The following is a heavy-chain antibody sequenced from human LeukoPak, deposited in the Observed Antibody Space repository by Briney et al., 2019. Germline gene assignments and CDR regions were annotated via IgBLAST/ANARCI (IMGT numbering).Heavy chain of an antibody. D-gene: IGHD5-24*01. Sequence: GGALRLFCGASGFTFSSYNMNWVRQAPGRGLVEGSSISSSSSYLYYADSVKGRFSISRDNAKNYLYLQIHSLRAEDTAVYYCARGGQTIDGYDSGYYYGMDVWGQGTTVTVSS. V-gene: IGHV3-21*01. J-gene: IGHJ6*02. CDR2: ISSSSSYL. CDR3: ARGGQTIDGYDSGYYYGMDV. CDR1: GFTFSSYN.